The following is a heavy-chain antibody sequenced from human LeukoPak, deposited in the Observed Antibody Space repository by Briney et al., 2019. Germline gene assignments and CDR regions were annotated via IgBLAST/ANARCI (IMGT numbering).Heavy chain of an antibody. CDR2: ISWNSGKR. CDR1: GFIFGDYA. V-gene: IGHV3-9*01. J-gene: IGHJ4*02. Sequence: SGRSLRLSCAASGFIFGDYAMHWVRQLPGKGLEWVSCISWNSGKRDYGDSVKGRFTISRDNAKNSLYLQMNSLRVEDTALYYCVKHSGGDHGHYAAFDYWGQGTLVTVSS. CDR3: VKHSGGDHGHYAAFDY. D-gene: IGHD2-21*02.